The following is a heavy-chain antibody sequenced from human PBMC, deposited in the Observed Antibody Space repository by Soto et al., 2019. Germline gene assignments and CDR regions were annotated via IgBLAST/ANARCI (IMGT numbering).Heavy chain of an antibody. J-gene: IGHJ4*02. CDR3: ARGLAAAGTVPTFDY. Sequence: SETLSLTCTFSGGSISSGDYYLSWLRQPPGKGLEWIGYIYYSGSTYYNPSLKSRVTISVDTSKNQFSLKLSSVTAADTAVYYCARGLAAAGTVPTFDYWGQGTLDTVSS. D-gene: IGHD6-13*01. CDR2: IYYSGST. CDR1: GGSISSGDYY. V-gene: IGHV4-30-4*01.